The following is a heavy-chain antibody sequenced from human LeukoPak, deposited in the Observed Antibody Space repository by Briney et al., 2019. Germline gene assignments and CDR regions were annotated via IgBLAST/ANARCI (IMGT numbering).Heavy chain of an antibody. J-gene: IGHJ4*02. D-gene: IGHD3-22*01. CDR3: ARGYYDSSGYWGYYFDY. CDR2: ISAYNVNT. Sequence: ASVKVSCKASGYTFSSHGISWVRQAPGQGLEWMGRISAYNVNTNYAQKFQGRVTMTTDTSTSTAYMELTSLRSDDTAVYYCARGYYDSSGYWGYYFDYWGQGTLVTVSS. CDR1: GYTFSSHG. V-gene: IGHV1-18*01.